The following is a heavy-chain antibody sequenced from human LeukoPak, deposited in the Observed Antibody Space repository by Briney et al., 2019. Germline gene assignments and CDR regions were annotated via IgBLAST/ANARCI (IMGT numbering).Heavy chain of an antibody. V-gene: IGHV3-23*01. CDR2: ISGSGGST. J-gene: IGHJ4*02. CDR3: AKVGTSIAARRGRPYYFDY. Sequence: GGSLRLSCAASGFTFSSYAMSWVRQAPGKGLEWVSAISGSGGSTHYADSVKGRFTISRDNSKNTLYLQMNSLRAEDTAVYYCAKVGTSIAARRGRPYYFDYWGQGTLVTVSS. CDR1: GFTFSSYA. D-gene: IGHD6-6*01.